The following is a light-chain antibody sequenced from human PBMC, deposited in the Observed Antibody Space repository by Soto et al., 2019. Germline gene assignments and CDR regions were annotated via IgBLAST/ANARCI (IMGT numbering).Light chain of an antibody. CDR2: DAS. Sequence: EIVLPPSPGTLSASPGDRVTLSCMASQSVSSNYLAWYQQKPGQAPRLLIYDASSRALGIPARFSGSGTGTDFTLTISSLEPEDSAVYHCQQRSNWPSITFGQGTRLEIK. V-gene: IGKV3D-20*02. CDR1: QSVSSNY. J-gene: IGKJ5*01. CDR3: QQRSNWPSIT.